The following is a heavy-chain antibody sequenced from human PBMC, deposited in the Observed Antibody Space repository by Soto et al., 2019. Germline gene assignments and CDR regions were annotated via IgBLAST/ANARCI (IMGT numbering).Heavy chain of an antibody. CDR1: GFSLSTSGVG. V-gene: IGHV2-5*02. CDR2: IYWDDDK. CDR3: AHFSRAFQLILSHYCFDY. J-gene: IGHJ4*02. D-gene: IGHD1-1*01. Sequence: QITLKESGPTLVKPTQTLTLTCTFSGFSLSTSGVGVGWIRQPPGKAPEWLALIYWDDDKRYSPSLKSRLTISKDTSKRQVVLTMTNKDPVDTATYYCAHFSRAFQLILSHYCFDYWGQGTLVTVSS.